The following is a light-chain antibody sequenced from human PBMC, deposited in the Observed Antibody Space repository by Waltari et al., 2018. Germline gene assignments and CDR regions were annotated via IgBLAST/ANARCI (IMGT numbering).Light chain of an antibody. CDR1: ARHVGAYDF. V-gene: IGLV2-14*01. J-gene: IGLJ1*01. CDR3: SSYTTSSAPGV. CDR2: EVS. Sequence: QSALTQPASVSGSPGQSITISCSGTARHVGAYDFVPWYQPHPGKAPHLIISEVSNRPSGISNRFSASKSGNTASLTISGLQAEDEADYYCSSYTTSSAPGVFGTGTRVTVL.